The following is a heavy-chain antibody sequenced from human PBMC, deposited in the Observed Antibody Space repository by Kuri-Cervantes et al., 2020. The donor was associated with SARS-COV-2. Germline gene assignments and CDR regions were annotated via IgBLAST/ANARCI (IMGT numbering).Heavy chain of an antibody. CDR1: GFNFSRTD. Sequence: GESLKISCAASGFNFSRTDMHWVRQAPGKGLEWVAVISHDGKNKKCIASGKGRFTISRDNSQNTLYLHMKSLRSEDTAMYYCAKDRVGVQDFWGQGNLVNVSS. CDR3: AKDRVGVQDF. D-gene: IGHD2-21*01. CDR2: ISHDGKNK. J-gene: IGHJ4*02. V-gene: IGHV3-30*18.